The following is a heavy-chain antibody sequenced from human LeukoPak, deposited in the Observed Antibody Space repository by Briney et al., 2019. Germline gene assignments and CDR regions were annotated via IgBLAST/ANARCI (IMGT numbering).Heavy chain of an antibody. J-gene: IGHJ4*02. V-gene: IGHV3-23*01. Sequence: GGSLRLSCAASGFTFSSYGMSWVRQAPGKGLEWVSAISGSGGSTYYADSVKGRFTISRDNSKNTLYLQMNSLRAEDTAVYYCARDVGEYCSSTNCYASHYWGQGTLVTVSS. CDR1: GFTFSSYG. CDR2: ISGSGGST. D-gene: IGHD2-2*01. CDR3: ARDVGEYCSSTNCYASHY.